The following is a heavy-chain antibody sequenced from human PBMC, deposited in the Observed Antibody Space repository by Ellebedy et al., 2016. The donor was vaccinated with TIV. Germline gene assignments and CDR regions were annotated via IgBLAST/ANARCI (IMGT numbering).Heavy chain of an antibody. V-gene: IGHV1-18*01. CDR3: ARGSMVRGIIIPFDY. J-gene: IGHJ4*02. CDR2: ISTYNGNT. Sequence: AASVKVSCKASGYTFTSYGISWVRQAPGQGLEWMGWISTYNGNTNYAQKLQGRVTMTTDTSTSTAYMELRSLRSDDTAVYYCARGSMVRGIIIPFDYWGQGTLVTVSS. CDR1: GYTFTSYG. D-gene: IGHD3-10*01.